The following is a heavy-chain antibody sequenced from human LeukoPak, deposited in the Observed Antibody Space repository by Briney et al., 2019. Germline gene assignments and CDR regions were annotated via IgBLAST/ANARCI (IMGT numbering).Heavy chain of an antibody. V-gene: IGHV4-34*01. CDR2: IKHSGSI. CDR3: ASFMITFGGVIRGTFDY. D-gene: IGHD3-16*02. Sequence: SETLSLTCAVYGGSFSGYYWTWIRQPPGKGLEWIGEIKHSGSINYNPSLKSRVTISVDTSKNQFSLKLSSVTAADTAVYYCASFMITFGGVIRGTFDYWGQGTLVTVSS. J-gene: IGHJ4*02. CDR1: GGSFSGYY.